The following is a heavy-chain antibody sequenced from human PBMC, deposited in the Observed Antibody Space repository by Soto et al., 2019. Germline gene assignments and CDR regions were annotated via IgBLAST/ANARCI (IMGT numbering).Heavy chain of an antibody. CDR3: ARSIATPGTNIDY. CDR2: VYFSGSN. V-gene: IGHV4-59*13. J-gene: IGHJ4*02. D-gene: IGHD6-13*01. CDR1: GESINGYY. Sequence: SETLSLTCTVSGESINGYYWSWIRQPPGKGLEWIGYVYFSGSNNHNPSLKSRVTISVNTSKQQVSLRLSSVTAADTAVYYCARSIATPGTNIDYWGQGTLVTVSS.